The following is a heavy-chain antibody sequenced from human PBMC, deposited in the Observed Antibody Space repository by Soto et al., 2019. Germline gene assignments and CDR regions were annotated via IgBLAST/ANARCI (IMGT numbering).Heavy chain of an antibody. CDR3: ARGSAYYYGMDV. CDR1: GYTFTSYD. CDR2: MNPNSGNT. J-gene: IGHJ6*02. V-gene: IGHV1-8*01. Sequence: QVQLVQSGAEVKKPGASVKVSCKASGYTFTSYDIKWVRQATGQGLEWMGWMNPNSGNTGYAQKFQGRVTMTKNTSISTAYMELSSLRSEDTAVYYCARGSAYYYGMDVWGQGTTVTVSS.